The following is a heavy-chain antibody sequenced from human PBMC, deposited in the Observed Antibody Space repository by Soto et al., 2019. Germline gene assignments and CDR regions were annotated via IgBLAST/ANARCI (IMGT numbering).Heavy chain of an antibody. D-gene: IGHD6-13*01. J-gene: IGHJ5*01. CDR3: VRSGRQQMVRRNWFDF. V-gene: IGHV4-34*12. CDR2: IIHSGST. Sequence: QVQLQQWGAGLLKPSETLSLTCAVYGGSFTAYYWNWIRQPPGKGLEWVGEIIHSGSTNYNPSLKCRVTISVDTSINQFSLKLSSVPDAETAVYYCVRSGRQQMVRRNWFDFWGQGNLVNVSS. CDR1: GGSFTAYY.